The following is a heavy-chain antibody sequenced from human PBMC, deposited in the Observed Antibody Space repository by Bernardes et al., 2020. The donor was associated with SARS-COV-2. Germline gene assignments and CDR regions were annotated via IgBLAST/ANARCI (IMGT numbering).Heavy chain of an antibody. J-gene: IGHJ4*02. V-gene: IGHV3-48*03. D-gene: IGHD4-17*01. CDR1: GFTFSSYE. Sequence: GGSLRLSCAASGFTFSSYEMNWVRQAPGKGLEWVSYISSSGSTIYYADSVKGRFTISRDNAKNSLYLQMNSLRAEDTAVYYCARDPLVIYGDYDFDYWGQGTLVTVSS. CDR2: ISSSGSTI. CDR3: ARDPLVIYGDYDFDY.